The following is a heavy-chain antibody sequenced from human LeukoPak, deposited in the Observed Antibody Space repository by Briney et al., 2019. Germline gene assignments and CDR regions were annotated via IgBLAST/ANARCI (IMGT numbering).Heavy chain of an antibody. V-gene: IGHV3-48*01. J-gene: IGHJ3*02. Sequence: GGSLRLSCAASGFTFSSYSMNWVRQAPGKGLEWVSYISSSSSTIYYADSVKGRFTISRDNAKNSLYLQMNSLRAEDTAVYYCARDHRRMMVVPNDAFDIWGQGTMVTVSS. CDR1: GFTFSSYS. CDR3: ARDHRRMMVVPNDAFDI. CDR2: ISSSSSTI. D-gene: IGHD3-22*01.